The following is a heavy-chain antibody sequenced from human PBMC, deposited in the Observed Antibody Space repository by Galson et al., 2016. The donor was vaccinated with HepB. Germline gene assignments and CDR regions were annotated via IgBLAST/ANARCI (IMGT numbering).Heavy chain of an antibody. D-gene: IGHD5-18*01. CDR3: TTIGEVDTAMVTGWFDP. CDR2: IKSKTDGGTT. Sequence: SLRLSCAASGFTFSNAWMNWVRQAPGKGLEWVGRIKSKTDGGTTDYAAPVKGRFTISRDDSKDTLSLQLNSLETEEAAVYYCTTIGEVDTAMVTGWFDPWGQGTLVTVSS. J-gene: IGHJ5*02. CDR1: GFTFSNAW. V-gene: IGHV3-15*07.